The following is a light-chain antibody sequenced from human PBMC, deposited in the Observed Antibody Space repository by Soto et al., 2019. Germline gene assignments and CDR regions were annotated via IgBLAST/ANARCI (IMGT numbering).Light chain of an antibody. CDR2: DAS. Sequence: LSASVGDRVTITCRASHNIERWMAWYQQKPGKAPSLLIFDASTLHSGVPSRFSGSGSGTDFTLTISSLQPEDVATYYCQNYDSSPWTFGQGTKVDIK. CDR3: QNYDSSPWT. CDR1: HNIERW. J-gene: IGKJ1*01. V-gene: IGKV1-5*01.